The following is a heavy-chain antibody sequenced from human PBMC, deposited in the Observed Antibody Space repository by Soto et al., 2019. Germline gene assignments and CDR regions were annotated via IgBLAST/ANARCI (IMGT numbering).Heavy chain of an antibody. CDR3: ARGWVLLWFGELPHGMDV. D-gene: IGHD3-10*01. J-gene: IGHJ6*02. CDR1: GGSISSGGYS. V-gene: IGHV4-30-2*01. Sequence: SETLSLTCAVSGGSISSGGYSWSWIRQPPGKGLEWIGYIYHSGSTYYNPSLKSRVTISVDTSKNQFSLKLSSVTAADTAVYYCARGWVLLWFGELPHGMDVWGQGTTVTVSS. CDR2: IYHSGST.